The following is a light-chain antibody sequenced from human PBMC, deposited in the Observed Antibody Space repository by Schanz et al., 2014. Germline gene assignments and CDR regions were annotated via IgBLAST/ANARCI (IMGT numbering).Light chain of an antibody. J-gene: IGKJ4*01. CDR3: HQYGSSWGT. CDR2: GAS. CDR1: RSIASTY. V-gene: IGKV3-20*01. Sequence: EIVLTQSPATLSLSPGERATLSCRASRSIASTYLAWFQEKPGQAPRLLIYGASTRATDIPDRFSGSGSGTDFTLTITRLEPEDFAVYYCHQYGSSWGTFGGGTRVEIK.